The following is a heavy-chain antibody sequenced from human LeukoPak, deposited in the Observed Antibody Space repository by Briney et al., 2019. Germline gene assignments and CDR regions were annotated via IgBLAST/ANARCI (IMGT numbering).Heavy chain of an antibody. Sequence: PSETLSLTCTVSGGSISSYYWSWIRQPAGKGLEWIGRIYTSGSTNYNPSLKSRVTISVDTSKNQFSLKLSSVTAADTAVYYCARAIDYSNYGLYYFDYWGQGTLVTVSS. CDR2: IYTSGST. CDR3: ARAIDYSNYGLYYFDY. J-gene: IGHJ4*02. D-gene: IGHD4-11*01. CDR1: GGSISSYY. V-gene: IGHV4-4*07.